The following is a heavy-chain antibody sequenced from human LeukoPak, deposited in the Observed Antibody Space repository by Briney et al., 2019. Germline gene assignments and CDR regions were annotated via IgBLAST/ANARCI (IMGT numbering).Heavy chain of an antibody. J-gene: IGHJ6*03. D-gene: IGHD4-11*01. CDR1: GCTFSNSA. CDR3: AKDGAHDYIYYETYYYYMDV. Sequence: GGSLRLSCAASGCTFSNSAKRGVRQAPGKGLEWVSAISGSGGSTYYADSVKGRFTISRDNSKNTLYLQMNSLRAEGTAVYYCAKDGAHDYIYYETYYYYMDVWGKGTTVTVSS. CDR2: ISGSGGST. V-gene: IGHV3-23*01.